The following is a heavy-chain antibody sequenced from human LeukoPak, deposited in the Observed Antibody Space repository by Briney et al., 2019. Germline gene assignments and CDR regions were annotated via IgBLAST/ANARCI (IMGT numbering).Heavy chain of an antibody. CDR3: ARGYCSSTSCYYASWFDP. Sequence: PGGSLRLSCLGSGLTLSRYWMHWVRQTPGKGLVRVSRINSDGSYTNYADSVKGRFTISRDNAKNTLYLQMNSLRAEDTAVYYCARGYCSSTSCYYASWFDPWGQGTLVTVSS. J-gene: IGHJ5*02. CDR2: INSDGSYT. V-gene: IGHV3-74*01. CDR1: GLTLSRYW. D-gene: IGHD2-2*01.